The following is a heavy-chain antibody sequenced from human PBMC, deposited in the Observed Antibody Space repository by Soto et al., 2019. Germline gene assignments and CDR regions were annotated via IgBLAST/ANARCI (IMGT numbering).Heavy chain of an antibody. J-gene: IGHJ6*02. V-gene: IGHV4-30-2*01. CDR2: IYHSGST. CDR3: ARGVTVTHYRGGNYYYGMDV. Sequence: PSETLSLTCAASGGSISSGGYSWSWIRQPPGKGLEWIGYIYHSGSTYYNPSLKSRVTISVDRSKNQFSLKLSSVTAADTAVYYCARGVTVTHYRGGNYYYGMDVWGQGTTVTVSS. CDR1: GGSISSGGYS. D-gene: IGHD4-17*01.